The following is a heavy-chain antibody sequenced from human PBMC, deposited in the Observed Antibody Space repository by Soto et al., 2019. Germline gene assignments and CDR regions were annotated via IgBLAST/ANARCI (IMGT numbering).Heavy chain of an antibody. D-gene: IGHD2-8*02. CDR2: IYPDDSDT. J-gene: IGHJ4*02. Sequence: LKISCQASGYSFSNFWIAWVRQMPGEGLEWLGIIYPDDSDTRYSPSFLGQVTISADKSIKTTYLQWSSLKASDTATYFCASSVLVTSTMNYFDLWGQGXLVTVYS. V-gene: IGHV5-51*01. CDR1: GYSFSNFW. CDR3: ASSVLVTSTMNYFDL.